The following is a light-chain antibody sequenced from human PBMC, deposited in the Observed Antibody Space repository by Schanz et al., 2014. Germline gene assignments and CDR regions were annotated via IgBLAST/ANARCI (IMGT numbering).Light chain of an antibody. J-gene: IGLJ2*01. CDR3: SSYAGNNDFGV. V-gene: IGLV2-8*01. CDR1: SSDVGGYNY. Sequence: QSALTQPPSASGSPGQSVTISCTGTSSDVGGYNYVSWYQQHPGKAPKLMIYDVTKRPSGVPDRFSGSKSGNTASLTVSGLQAEDEADYYCSSYAGNNDFGVFGGGTKLTVL. CDR2: DVT.